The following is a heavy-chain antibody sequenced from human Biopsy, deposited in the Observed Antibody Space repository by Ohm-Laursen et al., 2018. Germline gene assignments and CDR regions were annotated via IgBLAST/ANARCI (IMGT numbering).Heavy chain of an antibody. Sequence: GTLSLTCTVSGGSISSYYWSWIRQPPGKGLEWIGYIYYSGSTNYNPSLQSRVSISVDTSRNQVSLTLSSLTAADTAVYYCARDSGILNYGNFKYYHYYGMDVWGQGTKVTVSS. D-gene: IGHD4-11*01. CDR1: GGSISSYY. V-gene: IGHV4-59*01. CDR3: ARDSGILNYGNFKYYHYYGMDV. J-gene: IGHJ6*02. CDR2: IYYSGST.